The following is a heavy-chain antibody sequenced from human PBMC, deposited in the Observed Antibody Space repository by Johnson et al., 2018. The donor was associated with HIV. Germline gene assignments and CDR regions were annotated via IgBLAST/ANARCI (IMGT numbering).Heavy chain of an antibody. CDR3: AKDDYGELWVGACDI. Sequence: QVQLVESGGGVVQPGRSLRLSCAASGFTFSSYAMHWVRQAPGKGLEWVAVISYDGSNKYYADSVKGRFTISRDNSKNTLYLQMNNLRAEDTAMYYCAKDDYGELWVGACDIWGQGTMVTVSS. V-gene: IGHV3-30*04. CDR1: GFTFSSYA. D-gene: IGHD4-17*01. J-gene: IGHJ3*02. CDR2: ISYDGSNK.